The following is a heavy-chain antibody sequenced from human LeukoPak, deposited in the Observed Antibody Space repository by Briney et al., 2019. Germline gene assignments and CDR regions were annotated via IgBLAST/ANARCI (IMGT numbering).Heavy chain of an antibody. D-gene: IGHD6-19*01. Sequence: SVKVSCKASGGTFGSYAFSWVRQAPGQGLEWMGRIIPILGITNYTQKFQGRVTITADKSTSTAYMELSSLRSEDTAVYYCARSVRPGWYGTNYFDYWGQGTLVTVSS. CDR3: ARSVRPGWYGTNYFDY. J-gene: IGHJ4*02. CDR1: GGTFGSYA. CDR2: IIPILGIT. V-gene: IGHV1-69*04.